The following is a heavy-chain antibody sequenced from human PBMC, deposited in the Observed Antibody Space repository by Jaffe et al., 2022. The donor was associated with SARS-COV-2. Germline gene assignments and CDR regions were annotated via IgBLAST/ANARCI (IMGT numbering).Heavy chain of an antibody. CDR3: AKSSAYCGGDCQEAFEI. CDR1: GFTFSSYA. Sequence: EVQLLESGGGLVQPGGSLRLSCAASGFTFSSYAMSWVRQAPGKGLAWVSTISGSGGSTYYPDSVEGRFNISRDNSKNTVYMQMNSLRPDDTAVYYCAKSSAYCGGDCQEAFEIWGQGTMVTVSS. CDR2: ISGSGGST. V-gene: IGHV3-23*01. D-gene: IGHD2-21*02. J-gene: IGHJ3*02.